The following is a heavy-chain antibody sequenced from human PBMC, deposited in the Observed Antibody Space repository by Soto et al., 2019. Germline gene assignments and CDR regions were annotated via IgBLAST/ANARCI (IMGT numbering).Heavy chain of an antibody. CDR1: VGSISSYY. CDR2: IYTSGST. V-gene: IGHV4-4*07. J-gene: IGHJ4*02. Sequence: AETLSLTCTVSVGSISSYYWSWIRQPPGKGLDWIAPIYTSGSTNYNPSLKSRVTMSVDTSKNQFSLKLSSVTAADTAVYYCAGDWGIVVVPAAIGTGYFDYWGQGTLVTVSS. D-gene: IGHD2-2*01. CDR3: AGDWGIVVVPAAIGTGYFDY.